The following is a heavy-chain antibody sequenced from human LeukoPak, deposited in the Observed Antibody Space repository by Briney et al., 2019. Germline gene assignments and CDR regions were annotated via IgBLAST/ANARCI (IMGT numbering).Heavy chain of an antibody. Sequence: GGSLRLSCAASGFTFRRYSMNWVRQALGEGLEWVSAISSSSSYTYYADSVKGRFTISRDNAKNALYLQMNSLRAEDTAVYYCARDTLPWLAAAIFGPWGQGTLVTVSS. V-gene: IGHV3-21*01. CDR1: GFTFRRYS. D-gene: IGHD6-13*01. CDR3: ARDTLPWLAAAIFGP. CDR2: ISSSSSYT. J-gene: IGHJ5*02.